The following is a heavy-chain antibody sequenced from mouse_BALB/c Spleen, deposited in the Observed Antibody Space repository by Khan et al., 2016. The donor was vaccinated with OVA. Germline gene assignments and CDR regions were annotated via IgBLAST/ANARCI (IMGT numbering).Heavy chain of an antibody. J-gene: IGHJ4*01. D-gene: IGHD1-1*01. CDR3: ARKNYYGYAVDY. CDR2: ISYSGST. CDR1: GYSITTNYA. V-gene: IGHV3-2*02. Sequence: EVQLVESGPGLVKPSQSLSLTCTVTGYSITTNYAWDWIRQFPGNKLEWMGYISYSGSTSYNPSLKSRISITRDTSKNQFFLQLNSVTTEETATYYCARKNYYGYAVDYWGQGTSVTVSS.